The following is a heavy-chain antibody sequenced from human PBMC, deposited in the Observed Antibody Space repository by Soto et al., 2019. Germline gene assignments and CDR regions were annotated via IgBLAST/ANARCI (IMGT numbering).Heavy chain of an antibody. J-gene: IGHJ5*02. Sequence: SQTLSLTCAISGDSVSSNTASWNWIRQAPSRGLEWLGRTYFRSKWYNDYAVSVKSRIIINPDTSNNQFSLQLNSVTPEDTAVYFCAKGDNLGPKTGYAFDPWGQGIMVTVSS. D-gene: IGHD5-12*01. CDR3: AKGDNLGPKTGYAFDP. CDR2: TYFRSKWYN. V-gene: IGHV6-1*01. CDR1: GDSVSSNTAS.